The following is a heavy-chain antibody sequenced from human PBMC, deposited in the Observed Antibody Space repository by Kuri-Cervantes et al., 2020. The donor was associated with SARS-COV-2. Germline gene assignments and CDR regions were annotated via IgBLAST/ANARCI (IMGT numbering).Heavy chain of an antibody. CDR2: IYTSGSI. Sequence: SCTVSDGSISSGSYYWSWIRQPAGKGLEWIGRIYTSGSINYNPSLKSRVTISVDTSKNQFSLKLSSVTAADTAVYYCASNPNYDFWSGYSDYWGQGTLGT. CDR3: ASNPNYDFWSGYSDY. D-gene: IGHD3-3*01. J-gene: IGHJ4*02. CDR1: DGSISSGSYY. V-gene: IGHV4-61*02.